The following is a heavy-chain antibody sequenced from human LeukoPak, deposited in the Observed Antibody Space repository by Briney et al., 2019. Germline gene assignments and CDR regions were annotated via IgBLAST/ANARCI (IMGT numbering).Heavy chain of an antibody. Sequence: PSETLSLTCAVSGDSFSTSYWTWIRQPPGKGLEWIGRIYNSGSTNYNPSLKSRVTMSIDTSKKKFSLKLSSVTAADTAVYYCARDLGYDSSGYHCWGQGTLVTVCS. V-gene: IGHV4-4*07. CDR2: IYNSGST. D-gene: IGHD3-22*01. CDR1: GDSFSTSY. J-gene: IGHJ4*02. CDR3: ARDLGYDSSGYHC.